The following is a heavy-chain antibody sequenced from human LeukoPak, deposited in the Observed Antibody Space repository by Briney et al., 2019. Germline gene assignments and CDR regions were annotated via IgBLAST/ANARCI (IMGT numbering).Heavy chain of an antibody. D-gene: IGHD6-19*01. V-gene: IGHV3-23*01. J-gene: IGHJ4*02. Sequence: GGSLRLSCAASGVTVSSNYMNWVRQAPGKGLEWVSAISGSGGSTYYADSVKGRFTISRDNSKNTLYLQMNGLRAEDTAVYYCAKDLSGYSSGSYWGQGTLVTVSS. CDR1: GVTVSSNY. CDR2: ISGSGGST. CDR3: AKDLSGYSSGSY.